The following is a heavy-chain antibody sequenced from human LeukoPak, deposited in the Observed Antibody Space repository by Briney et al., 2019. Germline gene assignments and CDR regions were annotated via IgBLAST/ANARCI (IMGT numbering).Heavy chain of an antibody. CDR1: GGSFSGYY. CDR2: INHSGST. CDR3: ARGIRYSSSSLDY. Sequence: SETLSLTCAVYGGSFSGYYWSWIRHPPGKGLEWIEEINHSGSTNYNPSLKSRVTISVDTSKNQFSLKLSSVTAADTAVYYCARGIRYSSSSLDYWGQGTLVTVSS. D-gene: IGHD6-13*01. J-gene: IGHJ4*02. V-gene: IGHV4-34*01.